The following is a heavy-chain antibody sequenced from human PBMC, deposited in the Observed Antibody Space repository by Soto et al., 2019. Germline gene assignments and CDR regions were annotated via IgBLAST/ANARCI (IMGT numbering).Heavy chain of an antibody. D-gene: IGHD2-2*03. CDR3: AREENLGRWIQPLDS. Sequence: SETVSLTCTVSGDSISSYSWSWIRQPPGKGLEWIGNIHYNGNTKYSPSLKSRVTMSVDTSKNHFSLKLISVTTADTAVYFCAREENLGRWIQPLDSWGQGTLVTVS. CDR1: GDSISSYS. V-gene: IGHV4-59*01. CDR2: IHYNGNT. J-gene: IGHJ4*02.